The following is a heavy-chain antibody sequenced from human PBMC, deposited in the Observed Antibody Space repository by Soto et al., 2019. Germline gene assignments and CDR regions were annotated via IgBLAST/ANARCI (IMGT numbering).Heavy chain of an antibody. CDR3: ARADYGDYEFDY. D-gene: IGHD4-17*01. CDR1: GGTFSSYT. V-gene: IGHV1-69*02. CDR2: IIPILGIA. Sequence: QVQLVQSGAEVKKPGSSVKVSCKASGGTFSSYTISWVRQAPGQGLEWMGRIIPILGIANYAQKFQGRVTITADKSTSTAYMELSSLRSEDTAVYYCARADYGDYEFDYWGQGTLVTVSS. J-gene: IGHJ4*02.